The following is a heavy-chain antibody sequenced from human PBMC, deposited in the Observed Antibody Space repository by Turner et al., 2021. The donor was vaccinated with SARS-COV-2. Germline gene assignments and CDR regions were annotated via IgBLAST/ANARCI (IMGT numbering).Heavy chain of an antibody. V-gene: IGHV4-31*03. Sequence: QVQLQESGPGLVKPSQTLSLTCTVAGGSVNGRDYYWGWIRQLPGKGLEWLGYVYQSGNAYYNPSLQDRLTLSVDTSMNQFSLTLSSVTVADTAVYYCVRTLIVITLPPGNFDLWGQGTVVTVSS. CDR1: GGSVNGRDYY. CDR2: VYQSGNA. CDR3: VRTLIVITLPPGNFDL. J-gene: IGHJ3*01. D-gene: IGHD1-26*01.